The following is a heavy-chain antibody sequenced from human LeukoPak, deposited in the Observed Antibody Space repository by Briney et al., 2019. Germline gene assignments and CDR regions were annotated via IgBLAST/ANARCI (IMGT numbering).Heavy chain of an antibody. J-gene: IGHJ4*02. V-gene: IGHV3-23*01. CDR2: ISGSGGST. Sequence: GGSLRLSWAASGFTFSSYAMSWVRQAPGKGLEGVSAISGSGGSTYYADSVKGRFTISRDNSKNTLYLQTNSLRAEDTAVYYCAAHWYYYGSGSYYQALLYWGQGTLVTVSS. CDR3: AAHWYYYGSGSYYQALLY. CDR1: GFTFSSYA. D-gene: IGHD3-10*01.